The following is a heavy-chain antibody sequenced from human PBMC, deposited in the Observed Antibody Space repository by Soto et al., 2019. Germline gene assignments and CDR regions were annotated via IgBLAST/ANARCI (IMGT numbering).Heavy chain of an antibody. D-gene: IGHD2-2*01. CDR3: ARVVPGAEAWFGP. CDR1: GYTFSNYG. J-gene: IGHJ5*02. CDR2: ISLYSDGT. V-gene: IGHV1-18*01. Sequence: QVQLVQSGAEVKKPGASVKVSCKTSGYTFSNYGITWVRQAPGQPLEWLGWISLYSDGTNYAQKFQGRVSMTTDTSTTTAYMELRSLRSDDTAVYYCARVVPGAEAWFGPWGQGTLVTASS.